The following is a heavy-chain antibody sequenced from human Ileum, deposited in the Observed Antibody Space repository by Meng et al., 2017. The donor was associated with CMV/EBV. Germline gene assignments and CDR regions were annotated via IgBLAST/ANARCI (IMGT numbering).Heavy chain of an antibody. J-gene: IGHJ6*02. D-gene: IGHD3-10*01. CDR2: ISYDGSNK. V-gene: IGHV3-30*04. Sequence: GGSLRLSCAASGFTFSSYAMHWVRQAPGKGLEWVAVISYDGSNKYYADSVKGRFTISRDNSKTTLYLQMNSLRAEDTAVYDCARGGYYYGSGPGPRGMDVWGQGTTVTVSS. CDR3: ARGGYYYGSGPGPRGMDV. CDR1: GFTFSSYA.